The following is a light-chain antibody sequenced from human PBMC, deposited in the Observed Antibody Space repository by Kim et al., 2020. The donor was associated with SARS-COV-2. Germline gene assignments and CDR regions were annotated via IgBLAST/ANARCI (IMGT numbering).Light chain of an antibody. V-gene: IGLV3-19*01. J-gene: IGLJ3*02. Sequence: SSELTQDPAVSVALVQTVRITCQGDSLRSYYASWYQQKPGQAPVLVIYGKNNRPSAIPDRFSGSSSGHTASLTITGAPAEDEADYYCNSRDSSGNRYLVF. CDR3: NSRDSSGNRYLV. CDR2: GKN. CDR1: SLRSYY.